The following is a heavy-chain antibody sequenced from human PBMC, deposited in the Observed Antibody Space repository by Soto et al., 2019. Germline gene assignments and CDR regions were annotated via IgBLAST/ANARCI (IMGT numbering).Heavy chain of an antibody. Sequence: GSLRLSCGASGFTFSNYWMNWVRQAPGKGLEWVANINPDGSGKQYVDSVKGRFTMSRDNAKNSLYLQMNSLRVEDTAVYYCAGWGQQNYWGLGTPVTVSS. V-gene: IGHV3-7*05. J-gene: IGHJ4*02. CDR2: INPDGSGK. D-gene: IGHD3-16*01. CDR1: GFTFSNYW. CDR3: AGWGQQNY.